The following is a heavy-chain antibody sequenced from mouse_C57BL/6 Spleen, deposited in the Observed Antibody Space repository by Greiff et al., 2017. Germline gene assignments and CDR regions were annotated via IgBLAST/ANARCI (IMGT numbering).Heavy chain of an antibody. V-gene: IGHV1-82*01. CDR3: AREGVITTVVALYAMDY. D-gene: IGHD1-1*01. CDR2: IYPGDGDT. J-gene: IGHJ4*01. Sequence: LEESGPELVKPGASVKISCKASGYAFSSSWMNWVKQRPGKGLEWIGRIYPGDGDTNYNGKFKGKATLTADKSSSTAYMQLSSLTSEDSAVYFCAREGVITTVVALYAMDYWGQGTSVTVSS. CDR1: GYAFSSSW.